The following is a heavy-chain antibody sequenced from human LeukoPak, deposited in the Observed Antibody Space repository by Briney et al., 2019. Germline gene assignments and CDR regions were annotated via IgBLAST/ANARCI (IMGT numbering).Heavy chain of an antibody. J-gene: IGHJ5*02. CDR2: IYTSGST. CDR1: GGSISSYY. CDR3: ARGIKDGYNRNWFDP. Sequence: SETLSLTCAVSGGSISSYYWSWIRQPPGKGLEWIGYIYTSGSTNYNPSLKSRVTISVDTSKNQFSLKLSSVTAADTAVYYCARGIKDGYNRNWFDPWGQGTLVTVSS. V-gene: IGHV4-4*09. D-gene: IGHD5-24*01.